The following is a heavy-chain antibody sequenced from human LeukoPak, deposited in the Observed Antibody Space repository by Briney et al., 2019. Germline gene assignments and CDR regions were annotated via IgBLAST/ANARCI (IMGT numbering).Heavy chain of an antibody. CDR1: GYSFASYW. CDR3: ASSLSVVAATPHY. Sequence: GESLKISCKGSGYSFASYWISWVRQMPGKGLEWMGRIDPSDSYTNYSPSFQGHVTISADKSTSTAYLQWSSLKASDTAMYYCASSLSVVAATPHYWGQGTLVTVSS. D-gene: IGHD2-15*01. V-gene: IGHV5-10-1*01. J-gene: IGHJ4*02. CDR2: IDPSDSYT.